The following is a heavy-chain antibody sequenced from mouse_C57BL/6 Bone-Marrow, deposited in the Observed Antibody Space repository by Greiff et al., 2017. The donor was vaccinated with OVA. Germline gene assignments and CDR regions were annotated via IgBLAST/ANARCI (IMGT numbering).Heavy chain of an antibody. CDR3: KGGGSYFDY. Sequence: QVQLQQSGAELVRPGASVTLSCKASGYTFTDYEMHWVKQTPVHGLEWIGAIDPETGGTAYNQKFKGKAILTADKSSSTAYMELRSLTSEDSAVYYCKGGGSYFDYWGQGTTLTVSS. CDR2: IDPETGGT. J-gene: IGHJ2*01. CDR1: GYTFTDYE. V-gene: IGHV1-15*01.